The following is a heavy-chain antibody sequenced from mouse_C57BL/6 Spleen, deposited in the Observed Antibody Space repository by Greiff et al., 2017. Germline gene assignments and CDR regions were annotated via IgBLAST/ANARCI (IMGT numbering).Heavy chain of an antibody. CDR1: GYAFSSSW. V-gene: IGHV1-82*01. CDR2: IYPGDGDT. CDR3: ASPAYYSNTDAMDY. D-gene: IGHD2-5*01. Sequence: VMLVESGPELVKPGASVKISCKASGYAFSSSWMNWVKQRPGKGLEWIGRIYPGDGDTNYNGKFKGKATLTADKSSSTAYMRLSSLTSEDSAVYFCASPAYYSNTDAMDYWGQGTSVTVSS. J-gene: IGHJ4*01.